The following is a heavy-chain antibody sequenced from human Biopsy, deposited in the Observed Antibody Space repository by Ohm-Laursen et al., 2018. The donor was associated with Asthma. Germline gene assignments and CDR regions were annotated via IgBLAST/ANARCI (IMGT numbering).Heavy chain of an antibody. D-gene: IGHD3-9*01. J-gene: IGHJ3*02. Sequence: SVKVSCKSSGYTFINYAIHWVRQAPGHSLEWMGWINAANGNTKYSQKFQGRLTISRDTPASTAYMDLSSLRSEDTAVYYCARTYFDFLTGQVHDAFAMWGQGTMVTVSS. V-gene: IGHV1-3*01. CDR2: INAANGNT. CDR1: GYTFINYA. CDR3: ARTYFDFLTGQVHDAFAM.